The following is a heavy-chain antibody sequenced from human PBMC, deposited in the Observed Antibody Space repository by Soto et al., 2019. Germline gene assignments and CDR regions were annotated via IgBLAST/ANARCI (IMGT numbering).Heavy chain of an antibody. Sequence: PGESLKISCKGSGYSFTSYWIGWVRQMPGKGLEWMGIIYPGDSDTRYSPSFQGQVTISADKSISTAYLQWSSLKASDTATYYCARSLKTWGYCSGGSCYIPLFAFDIWGQGTMVTVSS. V-gene: IGHV5-51*01. CDR3: ARSLKTWGYCSGGSCYIPLFAFDI. J-gene: IGHJ3*02. CDR2: IYPGDSDT. CDR1: GYSFTSYW. D-gene: IGHD2-15*01.